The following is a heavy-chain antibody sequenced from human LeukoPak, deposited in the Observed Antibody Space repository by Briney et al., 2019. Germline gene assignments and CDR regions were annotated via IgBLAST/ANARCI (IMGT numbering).Heavy chain of an antibody. CDR3: ARSYPGVVAFDI. V-gene: IGHV4-31*03. J-gene: IGHJ3*02. D-gene: IGHD2-15*01. CDR1: GGSINSGAYY. Sequence: SETLSLTCTVSGGSINSGAYYWSWLRQHPGKGLEWIGYIYYTGNTYYNPSLKSRVTISVDTSKNEFSLKLTSVTAADTAVYYCARSYPGVVAFDIWGQGTMVTVSS. CDR2: IYYTGNT.